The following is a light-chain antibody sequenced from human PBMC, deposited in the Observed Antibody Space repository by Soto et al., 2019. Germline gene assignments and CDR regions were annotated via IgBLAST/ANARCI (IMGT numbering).Light chain of an antibody. CDR1: TSDVGGYNL. Sequence: QSVLTQPASVSGSPGQSITISCSGTTSDVGGYNLVSWYQQHTAKAPKLLIYEGTQRPSGVSSRVSGSKSGSTASLTISRLQAEDEADYYCCSYASSSSYVFGTGTKVTVL. CDR2: EGT. V-gene: IGLV2-23*01. CDR3: CSYASSSSYV. J-gene: IGLJ1*01.